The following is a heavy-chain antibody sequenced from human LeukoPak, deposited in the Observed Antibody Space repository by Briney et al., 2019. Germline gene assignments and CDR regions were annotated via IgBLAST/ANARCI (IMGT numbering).Heavy chain of an antibody. CDR3: ARESSGYSGYDRLGFGAFDI. Sequence: ASVKVSCKASGYTFTGYYMHWVRQAPGQGLEWMGWINPNSGGTNYAQKFQGRVTMTRDTSISTAYMELSRLRSDDTAVYYCARESSGYSGYDRLGFGAFDIWGQGTMVTVSS. V-gene: IGHV1-2*02. D-gene: IGHD5-12*01. J-gene: IGHJ3*02. CDR2: INPNSGGT. CDR1: GYTFTGYY.